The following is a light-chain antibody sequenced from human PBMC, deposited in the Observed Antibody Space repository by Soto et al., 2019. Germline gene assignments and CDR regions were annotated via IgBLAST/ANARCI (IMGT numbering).Light chain of an antibody. CDR1: SSDVGGYTY. J-gene: IGLJ1*01. Sequence: QSVLTQPPSASGSPGQSVTISCTGTSSDVGGYTYVSWYQQHPGKAPKLVIYEVSKRPSGVPDRFSGSKSGNTASLTVSGLQAEDEADYYCSSYAGITPYVFGTGTKVTVL. CDR3: SSYAGITPYV. CDR2: EVS. V-gene: IGLV2-8*01.